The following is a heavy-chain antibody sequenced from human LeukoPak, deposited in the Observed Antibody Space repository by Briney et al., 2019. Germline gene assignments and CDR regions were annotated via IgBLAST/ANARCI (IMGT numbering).Heavy chain of an antibody. J-gene: IGHJ3*02. D-gene: IGHD3-16*02. CDR1: GFTFSSYA. Sequence: GGSLRLSCAASGFTFSSYAMSWVRQAPGKGLEWVSGISGSGDNTYYADSVKGRFTISRDNSKNTLYVQVNSLGTEDTAAYYCARLSSFAFDIWGQGTMVTVSS. V-gene: IGHV3-23*01. CDR3: ARLSSFAFDI. CDR2: ISGSGDNT.